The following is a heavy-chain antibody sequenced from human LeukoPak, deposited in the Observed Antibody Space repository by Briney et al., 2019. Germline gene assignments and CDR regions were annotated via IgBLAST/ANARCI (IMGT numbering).Heavy chain of an antibody. J-gene: IGHJ5*02. CDR1: GYTFTSYG. CDR2: ISAYNGNT. CDR3: ARDITMIVVAEKWFDP. D-gene: IGHD3-22*01. Sequence: ASVKVSCKASGYTFTSYGISWVRQAPGQVLEWMGWISAYNGNTNYAQKLQGRVTMTTDTSTSTAYMELRSLRSDDTAVYYCARDITMIVVAEKWFDPWGQGTLVTVSS. V-gene: IGHV1-18*01.